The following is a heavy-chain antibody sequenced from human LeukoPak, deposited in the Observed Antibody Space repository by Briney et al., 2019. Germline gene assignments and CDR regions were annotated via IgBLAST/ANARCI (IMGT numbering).Heavy chain of an antibody. V-gene: IGHV4-59*01. CDR3: ARDSRLNHFDY. D-gene: IGHD2-2*01. Sequence: SETLSLTCTVSGCSISSYYWSWIRQPPGKGLEWIGYIYYSGSTNYNPSLKSRVTISVDTSKNQFSLKLSSVTAADTAVYYCARDSRLNHFDYWGQGTLVTVSS. CDR2: IYYSGST. CDR1: GCSISSYY. J-gene: IGHJ4*02.